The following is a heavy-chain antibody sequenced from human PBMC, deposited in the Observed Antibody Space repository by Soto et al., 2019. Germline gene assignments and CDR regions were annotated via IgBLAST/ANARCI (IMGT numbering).Heavy chain of an antibody. CDR2: INPNSGAT. J-gene: IGHJ4*02. CDR1: GDKYNDQS. CDR3: AREAYYNHYRGCQPCFDY. Sequence: APVEACWEAPGDKYNDQSGQWLRHLPEQRPEWMGWINPNSGATKDAQQVQGRVTMTRDTSISTAYMELSRLRSDDTAVYYCAREAYYNHYRGCQPCFDYSGQGTLVT. V-gene: IGHV1-2*02. D-gene: IGHD3-22*01.